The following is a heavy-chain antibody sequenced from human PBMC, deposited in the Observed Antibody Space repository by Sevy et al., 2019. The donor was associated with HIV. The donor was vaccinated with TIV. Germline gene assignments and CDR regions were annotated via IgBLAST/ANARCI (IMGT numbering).Heavy chain of an antibody. V-gene: IGHV3-30-3*01. CDR2: ISYDGSNK. J-gene: IGHJ4*02. CDR3: ASVAPREYSYYV. Sequence: GGSLRLSCAASGFTFSSYAMHWVRQAPGKGLEWVAVISYDGSNKYYADSVKGRFTISRDNSKNTLYLQMNSLRAGDTAVYYCASVAPREYSYYVWGQGTLVTVS. D-gene: IGHD5-18*01. CDR1: GFTFSSYA.